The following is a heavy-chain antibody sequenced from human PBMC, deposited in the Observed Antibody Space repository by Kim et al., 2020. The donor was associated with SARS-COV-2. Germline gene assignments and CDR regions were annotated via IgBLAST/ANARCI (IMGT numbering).Heavy chain of an antibody. D-gene: IGHD3-22*01. Sequence: AQKFQGRVTMTRDTSTSTVYMELSSLRSEDTAVYYCARDRDYYDSSGYYSFWGQGTLVTVSS. V-gene: IGHV1-46*01. CDR3: ARDRDYYDSSGYYSF. J-gene: IGHJ4*02.